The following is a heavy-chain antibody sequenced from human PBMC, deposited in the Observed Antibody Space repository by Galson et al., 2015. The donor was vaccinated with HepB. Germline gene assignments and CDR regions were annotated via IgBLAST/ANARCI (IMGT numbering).Heavy chain of an antibody. Sequence: SLRLSCAASGFTFRSYAMHWVRQAPGKGLEYVSTISNNGDSTYYADSVKGRFTISRDNSKNTLYLQMSSLRAEDTAVYYCVKQGGPDYYYMDVWGKGTTVTVSS. V-gene: IGHV3-64D*06. D-gene: IGHD3-16*01. CDR2: ISNNGDST. CDR3: VKQGGPDYYYMDV. J-gene: IGHJ6*03. CDR1: GFTFRSYA.